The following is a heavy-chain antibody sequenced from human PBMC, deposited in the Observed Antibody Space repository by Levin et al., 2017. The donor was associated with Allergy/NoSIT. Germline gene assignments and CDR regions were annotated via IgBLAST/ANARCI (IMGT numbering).Heavy chain of an antibody. V-gene: IGHV3-23*01. D-gene: IGHD2-21*02. J-gene: IGHJ4*02. Sequence: GGSLRLSCEASGFTFRNFAMTWVRQAPGKGLEWVAAITGSTGTTYYADAVRGRFTISRDNARNIVFLQMRSLRANDPALYYCSKAKSKYCGSDCYSENWGRGTVVTVSS. CDR2: ITGSTGTT. CDR3: SKAKSKYCGSDCYSEN. CDR1: GFTFRNFA.